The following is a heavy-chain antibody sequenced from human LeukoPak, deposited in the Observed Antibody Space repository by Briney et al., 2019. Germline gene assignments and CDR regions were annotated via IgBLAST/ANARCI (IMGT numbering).Heavy chain of an antibody. CDR3: ARDFDDYGGTSDY. J-gene: IGHJ4*02. V-gene: IGHV3-66*01. Sequence: PGGSLRLSCAASGLTVRSNYMNWVRQAPGKGLEWISLIYSDGSTYYADSVKGRFIISRDNSKNTLYLQMNSLRAGDTAVYYCARDFDDYGGTSDYWGQGTLVTVSS. D-gene: IGHD4-23*01. CDR1: GLTVRSNY. CDR2: IYSDGST.